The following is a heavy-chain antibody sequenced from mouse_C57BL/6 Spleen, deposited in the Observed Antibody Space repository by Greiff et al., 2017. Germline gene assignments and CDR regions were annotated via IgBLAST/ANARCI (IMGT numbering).Heavy chain of an antibody. J-gene: IGHJ3*01. Sequence: EVHLVESGGGLVKPGGSLKLSCAASGFTFSDYGMHWVRQAPEKGLEWVAYISSGSSTIYYADTVKGRFTISRDNAKNTLFLQMTSLRSEDTAMYYCARLDYGSYWGQGTLVTVSA. CDR1: GFTFSDYG. D-gene: IGHD2-4*01. CDR2: ISSGSSTI. V-gene: IGHV5-17*01. CDR3: ARLDYGSY.